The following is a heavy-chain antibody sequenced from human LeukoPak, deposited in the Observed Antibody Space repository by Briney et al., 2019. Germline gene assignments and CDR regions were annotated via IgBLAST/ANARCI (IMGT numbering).Heavy chain of an antibody. D-gene: IGHD3-3*01. CDR2: IKQDGSEK. CDR1: GFTFSSYW. CDR3: ARAASEGSYYDFWSGYYRIQYYFDY. J-gene: IGHJ4*02. V-gene: IGHV3-7*01. Sequence: GGSLSLSCAASGFTFSSYWMSWVRQAPGKGLEWVATIKQDGSEKYYVDSVKGRFTISRDNAKNSLYLQMNSLRAEDTAVYYCARAASEGSYYDFWSGYYRIQYYFDYWGQGTLVTVSS.